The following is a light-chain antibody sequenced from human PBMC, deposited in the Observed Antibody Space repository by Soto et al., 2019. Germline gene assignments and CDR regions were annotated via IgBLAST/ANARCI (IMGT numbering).Light chain of an antibody. V-gene: IGKV3-20*01. Sequence: EIVLTQSPGTLSLSPGERATLSCRASQSVSSSYLAWYQQKPGQAPRLLIYGASSRATGLPDRFSGSGSGTDFTLTISRLEPEDFALYYCEQYSSSPLYTFGQGTKLEIK. CDR1: QSVSSSY. J-gene: IGKJ2*01. CDR2: GAS. CDR3: EQYSSSPLYT.